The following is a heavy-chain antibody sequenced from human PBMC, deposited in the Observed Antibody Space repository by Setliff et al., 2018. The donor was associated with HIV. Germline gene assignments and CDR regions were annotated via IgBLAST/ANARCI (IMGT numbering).Heavy chain of an antibody. D-gene: IGHD3-10*01. CDR2: IYYSGST. Sequence: LSLTCTVSGGSMSSYYWSWIRQPPGKGLEWVGYIYYSGSTNYNPSLKSRVSISVDTSKNQFSLKLSSVTAADTAMYYCGRVGFGELFGAFDIWGQGIMVTV. V-gene: IGHV4-59*01. J-gene: IGHJ3*02. CDR1: GGSMSSYY. CDR3: GRVGFGELFGAFDI.